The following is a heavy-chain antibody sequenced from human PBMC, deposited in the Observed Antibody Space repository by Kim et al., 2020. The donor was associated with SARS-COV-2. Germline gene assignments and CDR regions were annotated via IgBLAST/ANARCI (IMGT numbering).Heavy chain of an antibody. CDR2: IDNYGNT. J-gene: IGHJ4*02. D-gene: IGHD3-10*01. CDR3: ARNYYGSGSRFDY. CDR1: GDSIDIDGYY. Sequence: SETLSLTCIVSGDSIDIDGYYWSWIRQHPGKGLEWIGYIDNYGNTEYNPSSLKSRVSMSIDTSKNQFSLKVSVVSAAGTAVYYCARNYYGSGSRFDYWGQGTLVTVSS. V-gene: IGHV4-31*03.